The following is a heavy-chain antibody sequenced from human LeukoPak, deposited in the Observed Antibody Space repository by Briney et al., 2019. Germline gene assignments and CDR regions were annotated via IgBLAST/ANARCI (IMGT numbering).Heavy chain of an antibody. J-gene: IGHJ4*02. CDR1: GFTVSSNS. Sequence: GGSLRLSCTVSGFTVSSNSWSWVRQAPGKGLEWVSFIYSGGNTHYSDSVTGRFTISRDNSKNTLYLQMNSLRAEDTAVYSCARSSVRGVIRGFDYWGQGTLVTVSS. V-gene: IGHV3-53*01. D-gene: IGHD3-10*01. CDR2: IYSGGNT. CDR3: ARSSVRGVIRGFDY.